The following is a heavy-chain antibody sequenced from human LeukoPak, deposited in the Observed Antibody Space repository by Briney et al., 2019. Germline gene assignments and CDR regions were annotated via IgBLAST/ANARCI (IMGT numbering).Heavy chain of an antibody. CDR2: ISSSSSYT. J-gene: IGHJ6*02. V-gene: IGHV3-11*06. CDR1: GFTFSDYY. Sequence: GGSLRLSCAASGFTFSDYYMSWIRQAPGKGLEWVSYISSSSSYTNYADSVKGRFTISRDNAKNSLYLQMDSLRAEDTAVYYCARGDCSSTSCYGYYYYYGMDVWGQGTTVTVSS. CDR3: ARGDCSSTSCYGYYYYYGMDV. D-gene: IGHD2-2*01.